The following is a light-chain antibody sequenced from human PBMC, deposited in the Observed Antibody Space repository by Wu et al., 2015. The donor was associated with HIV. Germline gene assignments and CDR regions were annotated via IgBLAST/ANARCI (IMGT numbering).Light chain of an antibody. CDR3: QQYNNWPLGVT. J-gene: IGKJ3*01. CDR1: QSVSSTY. Sequence: EIVLTQSPGTLSLSPGERATLSCRTSQSVSSTYLAWYQHKPGQAPRLLIYGASSRATGIPDRFSGSGSGTDFTLTISSLQSEDFAMYYCQQYNNWPLGVTFGPGTKVDFK. CDR2: GAS. V-gene: IGKV3-20*01.